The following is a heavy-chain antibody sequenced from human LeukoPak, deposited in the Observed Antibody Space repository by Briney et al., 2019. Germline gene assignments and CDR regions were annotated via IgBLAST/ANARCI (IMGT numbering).Heavy chain of an antibody. CDR2: ISQSGNT. Sequence: SETLSLTCSVSGYSISSGYEWGWIRQPPGKRLEWIGSISQSGNTYDNLSLKSRVTMSVDTARNQFSLKLSSVTAADTAVYYCAREAYYDILTGYPGWFDPWGQGTLVTVSS. CDR1: GYSISSGYE. CDR3: AREAYYDILTGYPGWFDP. D-gene: IGHD3-9*01. J-gene: IGHJ5*02. V-gene: IGHV4-38-2*02.